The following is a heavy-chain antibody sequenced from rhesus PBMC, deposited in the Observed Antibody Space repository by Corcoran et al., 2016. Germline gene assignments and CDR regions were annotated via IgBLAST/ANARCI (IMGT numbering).Heavy chain of an antibody. V-gene: IGHV4-165*01. J-gene: IGHJ4*01. CDR2: ISGSSGST. CDR3: AREDCSSTYCSHDY. D-gene: IGHD2-15*01. Sequence: QVQLQESGPGLVKPSETLSLTCAVSGGSFSGYYWGWIRQPPGKGLVRIGYISGSSGSTDYNPSLKSRVTISTDTSKNQFSLKLSSVTAADTAVYYCAREDCSSTYCSHDYWGQGVLVTVSS. CDR1: GGSFSGYY.